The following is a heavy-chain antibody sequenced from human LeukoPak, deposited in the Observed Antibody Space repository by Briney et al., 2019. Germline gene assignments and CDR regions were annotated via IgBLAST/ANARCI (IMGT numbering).Heavy chain of an antibody. V-gene: IGHV3-23*01. Sequence: GGSLRLSCAASGFTFSSYGMSWVRQAPGKGLEWASAISGSGGSTYYADSVKGRFTISRDNSKNTLYLQMNSLRAEDTAVYYCAKDRGYCTNGVCPIQLNWFDPWGQGTLVTVSS. J-gene: IGHJ5*02. CDR1: GFTFSSYG. D-gene: IGHD2-8*01. CDR2: ISGSGGST. CDR3: AKDRGYCTNGVCPIQLNWFDP.